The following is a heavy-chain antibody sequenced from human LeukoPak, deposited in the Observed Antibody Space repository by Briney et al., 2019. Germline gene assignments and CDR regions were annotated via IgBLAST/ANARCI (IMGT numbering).Heavy chain of an antibody. V-gene: IGHV1-46*01. J-gene: IGHJ3*02. CDR3: ARGGRSQGGDCGGDCYVSAFDI. CDR1: GNTFTTYY. Sequence: ASVKVSCKASGNTFTTYYMHWVRQAPGQGLEWMGVINPSGGSTSYAQKFQGRVTMTRDMSTSTIYMDLSSLRSEDTAVYYCARGGRSQGGDCGGDCYVSAFDIWGQGTMVTVSS. D-gene: IGHD2-21*02. CDR2: INPSGGST.